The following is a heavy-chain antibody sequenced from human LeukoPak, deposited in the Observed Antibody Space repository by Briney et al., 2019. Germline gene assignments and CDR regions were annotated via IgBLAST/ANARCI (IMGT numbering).Heavy chain of an antibody. Sequence: GGSLRLSCAASGFTFSNFAMAWVRQVPEKGLEWVSFIRGGGAGAHYADSVRGRFTISIDNSKNTLYLEMNSLRADDTAVYYCAKASYSYGNDAFDIWGQGTKVTVSS. CDR1: GFTFSNFA. D-gene: IGHD3-16*02. J-gene: IGHJ3*02. CDR3: AKASYSYGNDAFDI. V-gene: IGHV3-23*01. CDR2: IRGGGAGA.